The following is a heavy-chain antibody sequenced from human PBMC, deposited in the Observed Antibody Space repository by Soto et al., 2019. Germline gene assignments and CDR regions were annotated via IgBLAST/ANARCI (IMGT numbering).Heavy chain of an antibody. D-gene: IGHD2-2*01. CDR3: AHSSSNFDIVVVLDV. J-gene: IGHJ6*04. V-gene: IGHV2-5*08. CDR2: IYWDDDK. Sequence: TLSLTCTVSGGSISNHYWSWIRQPPGKALEWLALIYWDDDKRYSPSLKSRLTITKDTSKNQVVLTMTNMDPVDTATYYCAHSSSNFDIVVVLDVWGKGTTVTVSS. CDR1: GGSISNHYW.